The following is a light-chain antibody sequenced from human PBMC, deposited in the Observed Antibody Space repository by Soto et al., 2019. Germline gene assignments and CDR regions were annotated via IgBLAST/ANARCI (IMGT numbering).Light chain of an antibody. CDR2: GAS. Sequence: EIVLTQSPGTLSLSPGERATLSCRASQSVSSSYLAWYQQKPGQAPMLLIYGASSRATGIPDRFSGSGSGSDFTLTISRLEPEDFAVYFCQQYGSLPRTFGQGTEVEIK. J-gene: IGKJ1*01. V-gene: IGKV3-20*01. CDR1: QSVSSSY. CDR3: QQYGSLPRT.